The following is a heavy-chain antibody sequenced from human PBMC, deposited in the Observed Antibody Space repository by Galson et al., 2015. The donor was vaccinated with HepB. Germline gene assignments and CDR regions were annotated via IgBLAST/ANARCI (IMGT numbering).Heavy chain of an antibody. D-gene: IGHD6-13*01. V-gene: IGHV1-18*01. CDR1: GYTFTSYG. Sequence: SVKVSCKASGYTFTSYGISWVRQAPGQGLEWMGWISAYNGNTNYAQKLQGRVTMTTDTSTSTAYMELRSLRSDDTAVYYCARIPTRWYSSSWHFDYWGQGTLVTVSS. J-gene: IGHJ4*02. CDR3: ARIPTRWYSSSWHFDY. CDR2: ISAYNGNT.